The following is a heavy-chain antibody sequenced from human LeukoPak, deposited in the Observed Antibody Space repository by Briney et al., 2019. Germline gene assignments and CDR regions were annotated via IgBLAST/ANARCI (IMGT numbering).Heavy chain of an antibody. CDR2: IKSKTDGGTT. D-gene: IGHD3-10*01. V-gene: IGHV3-15*01. CDR1: GFTLSNAW. CDR3: TTEGYYGSGSFFH. J-gene: IGHJ4*02. Sequence: PGGSLRLSCAASGFTLSNAWMSWVRQAPGKGLEWVGRIKSKTDGGTTDYTAPVKGRFTISRDDSKDTLYLQMNSLKTEDTAVYYCTTEGYYGSGSFFHWGQGILVTVSS.